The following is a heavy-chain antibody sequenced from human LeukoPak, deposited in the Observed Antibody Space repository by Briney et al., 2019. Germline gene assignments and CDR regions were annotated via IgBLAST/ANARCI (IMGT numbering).Heavy chain of an antibody. Sequence: SETLSLTCTVSGGSISSSSYYWGWIRQPPGKGLEWIGSIYYSGSTYYNPSLKSRVTISVDTSKNQFSLKLSSVTAADTAVYYCARGDGDYEGIDAFDIWGQGTMVTVSS. CDR3: ARGDGDYEGIDAFDI. D-gene: IGHD4-17*01. J-gene: IGHJ3*02. CDR1: GGSISSSSYY. V-gene: IGHV4-39*07. CDR2: IYYSGST.